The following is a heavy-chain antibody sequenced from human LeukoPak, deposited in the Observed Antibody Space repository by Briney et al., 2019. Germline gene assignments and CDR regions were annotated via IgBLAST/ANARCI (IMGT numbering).Heavy chain of an antibody. J-gene: IGHJ3*02. Sequence: GGSLRLSCAASGFTFSSYWMHWVRQAPGKGLVWVSRINTDGSSTSYADSVKGRFTISRDNAKNSLYLQMNSLRAEDTALYHCARGQLQDAFDIWGQGTMVTVSS. V-gene: IGHV3-74*01. CDR1: GFTFSSYW. CDR3: ARGQLQDAFDI. CDR2: INTDGSST. D-gene: IGHD6-13*01.